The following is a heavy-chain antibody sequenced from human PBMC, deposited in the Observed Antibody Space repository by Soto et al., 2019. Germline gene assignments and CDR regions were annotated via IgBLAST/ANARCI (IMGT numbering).Heavy chain of an antibody. CDR1: GFTFDDYA. J-gene: IGHJ6*02. CDR3: AKDRGVVGALSYGMDV. CDR2: ISWNSGSI. V-gene: IGHV3-9*01. D-gene: IGHD1-26*01. Sequence: PGGSLRLSCAASGFTFDDYAMHWVRQAPGKGLEWVSGISWNSGSIGYADSVKGRFTISRDNAKNSLYLQMNSLRAEDTALYYCAKDRGVVGALSYGMDVWGQGTTVTVSS.